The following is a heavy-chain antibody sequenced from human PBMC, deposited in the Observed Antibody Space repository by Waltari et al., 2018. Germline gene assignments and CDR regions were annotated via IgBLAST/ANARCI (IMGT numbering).Heavy chain of an antibody. CDR1: GGTFSSYT. D-gene: IGHD1-26*01. CDR2: IIPSLGIA. J-gene: IGHJ6*02. Sequence: QVQLVQSGAEVKKPGSSVKVSCKASGGTFSSYTISWVRQAPGQGLEWMGRIIPSLGIANYAQKFQGRVTITADKSTSTAYMELSSLRSEDTAVYYCARDGSRIVGARGSMDVWGQGTTVTVSS. V-gene: IGHV1-69*08. CDR3: ARDGSRIVGARGSMDV.